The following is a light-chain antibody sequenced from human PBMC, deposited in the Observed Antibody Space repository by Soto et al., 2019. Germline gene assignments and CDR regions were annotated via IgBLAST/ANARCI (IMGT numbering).Light chain of an antibody. CDR3: QQCDNWPRHT. V-gene: IGKV3-11*01. CDR2: GAS. J-gene: IGKJ2*01. CDR1: QSVTNY. Sequence: VLTQSPGTLSLSPGERATLSCRASQSVTNYLVWYQQKAGQAPRLLIYGASSMAPGIPDRFSGSGSGTDFTLTINRLGPEDSAVYYCQQCDNWPRHTFGQGTKLEIK.